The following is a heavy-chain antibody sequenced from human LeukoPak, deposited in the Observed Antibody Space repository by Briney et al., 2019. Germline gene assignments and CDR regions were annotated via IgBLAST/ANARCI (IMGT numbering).Heavy chain of an antibody. D-gene: IGHD6-13*01. CDR2: INPNSGGT. J-gene: IGHJ3*02. V-gene: IGHV1-2*02. Sequence: GASVKVSCKASGYTFTGYYMHWVRQAPGQGLEWMGWINPNSGGTNYAQKFQGRVTMTRDTSISTAYMELSRLRSDDTAVYYCARGGSSWYGGGAFDIWGQGTMVTVSS. CDR1: GYTFTGYY. CDR3: ARGGSSWYGGGAFDI.